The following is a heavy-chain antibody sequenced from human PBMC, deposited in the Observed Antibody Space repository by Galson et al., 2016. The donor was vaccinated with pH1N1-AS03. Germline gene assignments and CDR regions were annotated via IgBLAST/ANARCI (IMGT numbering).Heavy chain of an antibody. CDR1: GYTFMYYH. CDR3: AREFRGGLFDY. CDR2: IIPSDGRT. Sequence: SVKVSCKASGYTFMYYHIHWVRQAPGQGLEWMGIIIPSDGRTNYALKFQGRVTMTRDTSTSTVYMDLSGLRSEDTAVYYCAREFRGGLFDYWGQGILVTVSS. J-gene: IGHJ4*02. V-gene: IGHV1-46*01. D-gene: IGHD3-10*01.